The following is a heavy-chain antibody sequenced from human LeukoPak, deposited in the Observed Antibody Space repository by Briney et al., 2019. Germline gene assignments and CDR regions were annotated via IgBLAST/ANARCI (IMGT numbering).Heavy chain of an antibody. J-gene: IGHJ3*02. CDR2: INPNSGGT. CDR3: ATMPAAKYDAFDI. V-gene: IGHV1-2*02. Sequence: ASVKVSCKASGYTCSAYYMHWVRQAPGQGLEWMGWINPNSGGTMYAQKFQGRVTMTRATSISTAYMELSRVRSDDTAVYYCATMPAAKYDAFDIWGHGTMVTVSS. D-gene: IGHD2-2*01. CDR1: GYTCSAYY.